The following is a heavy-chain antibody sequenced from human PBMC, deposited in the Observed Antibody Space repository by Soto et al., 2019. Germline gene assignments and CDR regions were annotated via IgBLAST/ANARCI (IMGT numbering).Heavy chain of an antibody. CDR3: ARETTVVTPYYGMDV. J-gene: IGHJ6*02. CDR1: GYTFTSYA. Sequence: ASVKVSCKASGYTFTSYAMHWVRQAPGQRLEWMGWINAGNGNTKYSQKFQGRVTITRDTSASTAYMELSSLRSEDTAVYYCARETTVVTPYYGMDVWGQGTTVTVYS. V-gene: IGHV1-3*01. D-gene: IGHD4-17*01. CDR2: INAGNGNT.